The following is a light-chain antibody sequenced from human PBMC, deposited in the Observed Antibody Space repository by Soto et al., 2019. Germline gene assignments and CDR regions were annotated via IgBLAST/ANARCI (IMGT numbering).Light chain of an antibody. CDR3: QQRSNWPPYT. Sequence: EIVLTQSPATLSLSPGERATLSCRASQSVSSYLAWYQQKPGQAPRLLIYDASNRATGIPARFSGSGSGTDVTLAISRLAPEDFAVYYCQQRSNWPPYTFGQGTKLEIK. V-gene: IGKV3-11*01. CDR1: QSVSSY. CDR2: DAS. J-gene: IGKJ2*01.